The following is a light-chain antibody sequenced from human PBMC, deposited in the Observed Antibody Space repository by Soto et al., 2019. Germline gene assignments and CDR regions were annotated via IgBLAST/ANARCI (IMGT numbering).Light chain of an antibody. CDR3: QQRRSWPPLT. Sequence: EIVLTQSPATLSLTPGERATLSCRASQSIRNDLAWYQQKPGQAPRLLIYDASNRATGIPARFSGSGSGTDFTLTIGSLEPEDFAVYYCQQRRSWPPLTFGGGTKVEIK. CDR2: DAS. CDR1: QSIRND. V-gene: IGKV3-11*01. J-gene: IGKJ4*01.